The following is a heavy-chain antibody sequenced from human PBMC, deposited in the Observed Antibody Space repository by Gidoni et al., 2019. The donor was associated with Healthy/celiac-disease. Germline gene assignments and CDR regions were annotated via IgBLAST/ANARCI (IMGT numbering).Heavy chain of an antibody. D-gene: IGHD2-2*01. CDR1: GFTFSSYA. CDR2: SSGSGGST. CDR3: AKAQLRGGAFDY. Sequence: EVQLLVSGGDFVQPGGSLRPSCAASGFTFSSYAMSWVRQAPGKGLEWVSASSGSGGSTYSADSVKGRFTISRDNSKSTLYLQMNSLRAEDTAIYYCAKAQLRGGAFDYWGQGTLVTVSS. J-gene: IGHJ4*02. V-gene: IGHV3-23*01.